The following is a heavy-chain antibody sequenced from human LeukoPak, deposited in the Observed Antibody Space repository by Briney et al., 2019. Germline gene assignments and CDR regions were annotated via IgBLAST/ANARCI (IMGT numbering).Heavy chain of an antibody. CDR3: AKDREYSGYDLFLPFDY. V-gene: IGHV3-23*01. D-gene: IGHD5-12*01. Sequence: RPGGSLRLSCAASGFTFSSYAMSWVRQAPGKGLEWVSAISGSGASTYYADSVKGRFTIPRDNSKNTLYLQMNSLRAEDTAVYYCAKDREYSGYDLFLPFDYWGQGTLVTVSS. CDR2: ISGSGAST. CDR1: GFTFSSYA. J-gene: IGHJ4*02.